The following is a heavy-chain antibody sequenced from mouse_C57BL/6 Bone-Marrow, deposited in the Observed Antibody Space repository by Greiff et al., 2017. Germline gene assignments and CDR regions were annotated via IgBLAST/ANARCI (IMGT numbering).Heavy chain of an antibody. D-gene: IGHD1-1*01. V-gene: IGHV3-6*01. CDR2: ISYDGSN. CDR3: ARGYYGRFFAY. CDR1: GYSITSGYY. Sequence: DVQLQESGPGLVKPSQSLSLTCSVTGYSITSGYYWNWIRQFPGNKLEWMGYISYDGSNNYNPSLKNRISITRDTSKNQFFLTLNAVTTEDTATYYCARGYYGRFFAYWGQGTLVTVSA. J-gene: IGHJ3*01.